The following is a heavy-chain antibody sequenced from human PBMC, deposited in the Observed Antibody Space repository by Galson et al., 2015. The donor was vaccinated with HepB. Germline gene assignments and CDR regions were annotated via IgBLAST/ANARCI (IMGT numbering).Heavy chain of an antibody. CDR3: ARGNSYVMYV. V-gene: IGHV1-8*02. CDR1: GFTFTSYA. J-gene: IGHJ4*02. D-gene: IGHD5-18*01. Sequence: SVKVSCAASGFTFTSYAISWVRQAPGQGLEWVGWMSRNSGSTGYAQNFQGRVTMTRDTSINTAYLEVSSLRAEDTAVYYCARGNSYVMYVWGQGTLVAVSS. CDR2: MSRNSGST.